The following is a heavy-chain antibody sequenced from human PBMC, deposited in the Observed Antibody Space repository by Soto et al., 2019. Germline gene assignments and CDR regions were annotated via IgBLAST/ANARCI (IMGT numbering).Heavy chain of an antibody. CDR1: GFTFSTYA. Sequence: EVQLVESGGDFVQPGGSLRLSCAASGFTFSTYAISWVRQAPGKGLEWVSTISGSGSSTFYADALKGRFAISRVNSKNRLFLTMNSLRMEDTAIYYCAKELPLVSTVDLGTWGQGTLVTVSS. J-gene: IGHJ5*02. CDR2: ISGSGSST. CDR3: AKELPLVSTVDLGT. V-gene: IGHV3-23*04. D-gene: IGHD2-8*02.